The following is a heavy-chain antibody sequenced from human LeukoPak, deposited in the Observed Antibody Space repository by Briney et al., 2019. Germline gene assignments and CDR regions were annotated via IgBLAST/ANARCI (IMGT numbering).Heavy chain of an antibody. Sequence: SETLSLTCTVSGNSISSYYWSWIRQPAGKGLEWIGRIYTSGSTSYNPSLKSRVTMSVDTSKNQFSLNLSSVTAADTAFYYCARETTGLARYFDYWGQGTLVTVSS. J-gene: IGHJ4*02. CDR3: ARETTGLARYFDY. CDR2: IYTSGST. CDR1: GNSISSYY. V-gene: IGHV4-4*07. D-gene: IGHD4-11*01.